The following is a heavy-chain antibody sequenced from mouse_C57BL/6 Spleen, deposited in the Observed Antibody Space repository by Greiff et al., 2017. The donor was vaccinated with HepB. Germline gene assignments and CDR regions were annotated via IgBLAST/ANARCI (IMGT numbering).Heavy chain of an antibody. D-gene: IGHD3-2*02. CDR2: ISYDGSN. Sequence: EVQLVESGPGLVKPSQSLSLTCSVTGYSITSGYYWNWIRQFPGNKLEWMGYISYDGSNNYNPSLKNRISITRDTSKNQFFLKLNSVTTEDTATYYCARNGRDSSGYGFDYWGQGTTLTVSS. CDR1: GYSITSGYY. CDR3: ARNGRDSSGYGFDY. J-gene: IGHJ2*01. V-gene: IGHV3-6*01.